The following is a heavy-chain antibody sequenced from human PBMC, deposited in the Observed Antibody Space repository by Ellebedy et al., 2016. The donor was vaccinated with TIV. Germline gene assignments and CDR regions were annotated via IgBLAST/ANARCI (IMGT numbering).Heavy chain of an antibody. CDR1: GGSISSYY. CDR2: IYYSGNT. CDR3: ARRAPSWSEAASRNTFDI. J-gene: IGHJ3*02. D-gene: IGHD6-13*01. Sequence: MPSETLSLTCTVSGGSISSYYWSWIRQPPGKGLEWIGYIYYSGNTNYNPSLKSRVTISVDTSKNQFSLKLSSVTAADTAVYYCARRAPSWSEAASRNTFDIWGQGTMVTVSS. V-gene: IGHV4-59*08.